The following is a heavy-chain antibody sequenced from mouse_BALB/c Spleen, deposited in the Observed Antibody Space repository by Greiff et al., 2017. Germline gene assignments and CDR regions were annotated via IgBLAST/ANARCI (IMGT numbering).Heavy chain of an antibody. V-gene: IGHV1-15*01. CDR3: TRDYRYPWFAY. J-gene: IGHJ3*01. CDR1: GYTFTDYE. Sequence: QVHVKQSGAELVRPGASVTLSCKASGYTFTDYEMHWVKQTPVHGLEWIGAIDPETGGTAYNQKFKGKATLTADKSSSTAYMELRSLTSEDSAVYYCTRDYRYPWFAYWGQGTLVTVSA. CDR2: IDPETGGT. D-gene: IGHD2-14*01.